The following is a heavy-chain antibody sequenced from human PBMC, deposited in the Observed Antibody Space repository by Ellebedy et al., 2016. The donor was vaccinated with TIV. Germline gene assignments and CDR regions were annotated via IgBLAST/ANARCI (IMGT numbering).Heavy chain of an antibody. D-gene: IGHD2/OR15-2a*01. V-gene: IGHV3-48*02. J-gene: IGHJ2*01. CDR1: GFPFSSYS. CDR3: ARDQHFAFDV. Sequence: PGGSLRLSCAASGFPFSSYSMNWVRQAPGKGLEWLSYISRDGGASYYADSVRGRFTISRDNFKKSMFLQMNSLRDDDTAVYSCARDQHFAFDVWGRGTLVTVSS. CDR2: ISRDGGAS.